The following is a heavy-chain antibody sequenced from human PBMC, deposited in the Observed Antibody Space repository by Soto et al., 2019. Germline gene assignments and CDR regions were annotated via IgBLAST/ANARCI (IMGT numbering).Heavy chain of an antibody. J-gene: IGHJ6*02. D-gene: IGHD5-18*01. CDR1: GGSISSDY. CDR2: IYYSGST. V-gene: IGHV4-59*01. Sequence: SETLSLTCTVSGGSISSDYWSWIRQPPGKGLEWIGYIYYSGSTNYNPSLKSRVTISVDTSKNQFSLKLSSVTAADTAVYYCAQSGYSYGLNYYYGMDVWGQGTTVNVSS. CDR3: AQSGYSYGLNYYYGMDV.